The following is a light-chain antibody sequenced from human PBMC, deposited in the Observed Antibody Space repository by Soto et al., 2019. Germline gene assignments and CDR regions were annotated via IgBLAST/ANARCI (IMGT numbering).Light chain of an antibody. J-gene: IGLJ1*01. CDR3: QSYDGGLSGYV. Sequence: QSALTQPPSVSGAPGQRVTISCTGSGANLGAGFDVHWYQHLPGTAPKLLIYGITNRPSGVPDRFSGSKSGTSASLAITGLQFEDEADYYCQSYDGGLSGYVFXTGTKATVL. CDR2: GIT. CDR1: GANLGAGFD. V-gene: IGLV1-40*01.